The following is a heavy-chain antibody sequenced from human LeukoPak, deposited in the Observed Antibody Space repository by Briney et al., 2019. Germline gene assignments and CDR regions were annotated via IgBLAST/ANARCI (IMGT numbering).Heavy chain of an antibody. CDR2: IKQDGSEK. CDR1: GFTFSTYW. CDR3: GRLRPGYYFDY. D-gene: IGHD6-25*01. V-gene: IGHV3-7*04. Sequence: GGSLRLSCAASGFTFSTYWMSWVRQAPGKGLEWVANIKQDGSEKYYADSVEGRFTISRDNAKNSLYLQMNSLRDDDTAVYYCGRLRPGYYFDYWGQGTLVTVSS. J-gene: IGHJ4*02.